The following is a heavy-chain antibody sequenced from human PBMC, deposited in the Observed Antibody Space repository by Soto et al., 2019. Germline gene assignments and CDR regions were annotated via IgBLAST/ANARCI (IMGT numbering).Heavy chain of an antibody. J-gene: IGHJ4*02. CDR3: ARAGLVNIVVAGTFPSFDY. Sequence: ASVKVSCKASGYTFTGYYMHWVRQAPGQGLEWMGWINPNSGGTNYAQKFQGWVTMTRDTSISTAYMELSRLRSDDSAVYSCARAGLVNIVVAGTFPSFDYGGQGTLVTVSS. CDR2: INPNSGGT. D-gene: IGHD6-19*01. V-gene: IGHV1-2*04. CDR1: GYTFTGYY.